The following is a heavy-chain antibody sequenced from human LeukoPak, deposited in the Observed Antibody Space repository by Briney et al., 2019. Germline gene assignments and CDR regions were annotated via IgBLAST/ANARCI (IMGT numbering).Heavy chain of an antibody. CDR1: GGSISSYS. CDR2: IYHSGGT. D-gene: IGHD6-19*01. J-gene: IGHJ5*02. V-gene: IGHV4-59*01. Sequence: PSETLSLTCTVSGGSISSYSCTWIRQPPGRALEWIGYIYHSGGTNYNPSLKSRVTISVDTSKNQFSLKLSSVTAADTAVYYCARDMDSSGWYRGNWFDPWGQGTLVTVSS. CDR3: ARDMDSSGWYRGNWFDP.